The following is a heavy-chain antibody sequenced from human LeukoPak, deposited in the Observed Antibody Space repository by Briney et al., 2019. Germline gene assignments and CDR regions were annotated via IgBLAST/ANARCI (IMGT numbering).Heavy chain of an antibody. CDR1: GGSISSGDYY. V-gene: IGHV4-30-4*01. J-gene: IGHJ5*02. CDR3: ASHYNWNYGLAYNWFDP. D-gene: IGHD1-7*01. Sequence: SETLSLTCTVSGGSISSGDYYWSWIRQPPGKGLEWIGHIYYSGNTYYNPSLKRRVTISVDTSKNQFSLKLSSVTAADTAVYFCASHYNWNYGLAYNWFDPWGQGTLVTVSS. CDR2: IYYSGNT.